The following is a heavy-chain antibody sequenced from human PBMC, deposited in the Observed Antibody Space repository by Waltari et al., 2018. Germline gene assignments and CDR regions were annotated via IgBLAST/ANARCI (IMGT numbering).Heavy chain of an antibody. CDR1: GLNPDEYG. V-gene: IGHV3-9*02. Sequence: VVSGLNPDEYGIHWVRQAPGKGLEWVSGILWNSGYTGYADSVKGRFTISRNKPKNSLYLQMDSLRPEDTALYYCTRDLSPGGADVWGQGTTVTVS. CDR3: TRDLSPGGADV. CDR2: ILWNSGYT. J-gene: IGHJ6*02. D-gene: IGHD4-17*01.